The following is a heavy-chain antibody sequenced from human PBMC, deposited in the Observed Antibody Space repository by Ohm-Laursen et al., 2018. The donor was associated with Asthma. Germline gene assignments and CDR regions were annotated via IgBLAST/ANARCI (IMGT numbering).Heavy chain of an antibody. CDR2: ISYDGSAQ. CDR1: GFSFSSYG. J-gene: IGHJ4*02. D-gene: IGHD3-3*02. Sequence: SLRLSCAASGFSFSSYGMHWVRQAPGKGLEWVSLISYDGSAQYYADSVKGRFTLSRDNSRNTLYLQMNSLRAEDTAVYYCASEAFIDYWGQGTLVTVSS. CDR3: ASEAFIDY. V-gene: IGHV3-30*03.